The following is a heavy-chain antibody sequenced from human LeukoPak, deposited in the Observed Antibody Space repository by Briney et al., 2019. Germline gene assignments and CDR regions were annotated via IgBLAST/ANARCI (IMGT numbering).Heavy chain of an antibody. CDR2: IYYSGTA. D-gene: IGHD3-22*01. CDR3: GRTGYHYDSSGYHRAEYFQH. J-gene: IGHJ1*01. Sequence: SETLSLTCTVSGGSISSYYWSWIRQPPGKGLEWIGFIYYSGTANYNPSLKSRVTISVDTSKNQFSLKLRSVTGADTAVYYCGRTGYHYDSSGYHRAEYFQHWGQGTLVTVSS. V-gene: IGHV4-59*08. CDR1: GGSISSYY.